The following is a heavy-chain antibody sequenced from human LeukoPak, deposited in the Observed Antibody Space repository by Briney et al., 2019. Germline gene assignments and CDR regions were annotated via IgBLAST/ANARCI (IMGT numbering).Heavy chain of an antibody. V-gene: IGHV1-46*01. Sequence: ASVKVSCKASGYTFTSYYMHWVRQAPGQGLEWMGIINPSGGSTSYAQKFQGRVTMTRDTSTSTVYMELSSLRSEDTAEYYCARASSIRSSSTSYSLGYWGQGTLVTVSS. CDR3: ARASSIRSSSTSYSLGY. CDR2: INPSGGST. J-gene: IGHJ4*02. D-gene: IGHD2-2*01. CDR1: GYTFTSYY.